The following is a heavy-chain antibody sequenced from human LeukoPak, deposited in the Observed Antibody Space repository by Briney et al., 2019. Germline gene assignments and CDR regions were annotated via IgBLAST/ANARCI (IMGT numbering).Heavy chain of an antibody. CDR3: TRDGPDYGDYTNFDY. J-gene: IGHJ4*02. V-gene: IGHV1-18*04. Sequence: ASVKVSCKASGYTFTSYGISWVRQAPGQGLERMGWISAYNGKTNYAPKFQGRVAMTTDTSTSTAYMDLRSLRSDDTAVYYCTRDGPDYGDYTNFDYWGQGTLVTVSS. CDR1: GYTFTSYG. D-gene: IGHD4-17*01. CDR2: ISAYNGKT.